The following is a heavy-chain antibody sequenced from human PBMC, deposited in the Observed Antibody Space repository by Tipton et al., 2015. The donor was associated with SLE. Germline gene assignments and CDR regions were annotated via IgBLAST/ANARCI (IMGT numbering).Heavy chain of an antibody. V-gene: IGHV1-18*01. Sequence: QLVQSGAEVKKHGASVKVSCKASGYTFSSYGISWVRQAPGQGLEWMGRISGHNGNTDYIQKFQGRVTMTTDTSTNTAYMELGSLRSDDTAVYYCARDYDFWSGYFPLGMDVWGQGTTVPVSS. J-gene: IGHJ6*02. D-gene: IGHD3-3*01. CDR2: ISGHNGNT. CDR3: ARDYDFWSGYFPLGMDV. CDR1: GYTFSSYG.